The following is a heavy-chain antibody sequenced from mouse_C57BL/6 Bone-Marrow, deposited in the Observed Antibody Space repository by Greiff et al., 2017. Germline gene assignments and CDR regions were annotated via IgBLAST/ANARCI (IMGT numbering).Heavy chain of an antibody. CDR1: GYTFPSYG. J-gene: IGHJ3*01. CDR2: IYIGNGYT. CDR3: AREGTYDYDGDWFAY. D-gene: IGHD2-4*01. V-gene: IGHV1-58*01. Sequence: EVQLQQSGAELVGPGSSVKMSCKPSGYTFPSYGINWVKQRPGRGLEWIGYIYIGNGYTEYNEKFKGKATLTSDTSSSTAYMQLSSLTSEDSAIYFCAREGTYDYDGDWFAYWGQGTLVTVSA.